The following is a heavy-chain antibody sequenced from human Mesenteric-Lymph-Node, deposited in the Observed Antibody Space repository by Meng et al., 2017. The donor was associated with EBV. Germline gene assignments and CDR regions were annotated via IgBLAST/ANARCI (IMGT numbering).Heavy chain of an antibody. CDR2: TYYRSKWYN. CDR1: GDSVSSNSVG. D-gene: IGHD6-19*01. CDR3: ARAVAGKGTYDS. Sequence: LQPAVHGPVNPSQTPSLTCAISGDSVSSNSVGWAWIRQSPSRGLEWLGRTYYRSKWYNDYALSVESRITMNPDTSKNQFSLQLNSVTPDDTALYYCARAVAGKGTYDSWGQGTLVTVSS. V-gene: IGHV6-1*01. J-gene: IGHJ4*02.